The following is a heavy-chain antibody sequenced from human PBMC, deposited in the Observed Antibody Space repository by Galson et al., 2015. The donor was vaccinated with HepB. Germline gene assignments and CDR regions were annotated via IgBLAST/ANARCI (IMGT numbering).Heavy chain of an antibody. CDR3: TTDVYFSSYWSWLDP. V-gene: IGHV3-15*01. D-gene: IGHD2-2*01. J-gene: IGHJ5*02. CDR1: GFAFNNAW. Sequence: SLRLSCAASGFAFNNAWMNWVRQAPGKELEWVGRIKSKTDGGTTEYAAPVKGRSTISRDDSRNTLYLQMHSLKTDDTAVYYCTTDVYFSSYWSWLDPWGQGTLVTVSS. CDR2: IKSKTDGGTT.